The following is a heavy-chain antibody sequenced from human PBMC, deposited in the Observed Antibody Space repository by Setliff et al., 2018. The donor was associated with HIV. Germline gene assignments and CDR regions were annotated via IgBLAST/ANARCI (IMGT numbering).Heavy chain of an antibody. CDR1: GGSIRGFY. V-gene: IGHV4-59*13. D-gene: IGHD3-10*01. CDR2: IFYSGNT. Sequence: SESLSLTCTVSGGSIRGFYWTWIRQPQGKGLEYIGYIFYSGNTNYNPTLKSRVTMSMDTTKRQFSRRLNSVTAADTAVYSCARGRGDTNRYSHWFDPWGQGTQVTVSS. J-gene: IGHJ5*02. CDR3: ARGRGDTNRYSHWFDP.